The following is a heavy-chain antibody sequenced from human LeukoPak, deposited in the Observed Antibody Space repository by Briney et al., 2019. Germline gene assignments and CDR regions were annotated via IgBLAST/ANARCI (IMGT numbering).Heavy chain of an antibody. D-gene: IGHD3-3*01. V-gene: IGHV3-30-3*01. Sequence: GGSLRLSCEASGFTFSSYAMHWVRQAPGKGLEWVAVISYDGSNKYYADSVKGRFTISRDNSKNTLYLQMNSLRAEDTAVYYCARAPYYDFWSGYYTGINGMDVWGQGTTVTVSS. CDR2: ISYDGSNK. CDR3: ARAPYYDFWSGYYTGINGMDV. CDR1: GFTFSSYA. J-gene: IGHJ6*02.